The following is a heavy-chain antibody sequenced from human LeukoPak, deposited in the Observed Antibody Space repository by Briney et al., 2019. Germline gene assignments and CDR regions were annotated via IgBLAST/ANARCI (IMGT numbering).Heavy chain of an antibody. Sequence: SSETLFLTCTVSGGSISSYYWSWIWLPPGKGLEWIGYIYYTGATYYNPSLKSRVTISLDTSKNQFSLKLSSVTAADAAIYYCARAGYSYGTGYYFDYWGQGALVTVSS. J-gene: IGHJ4*02. V-gene: IGHV4-59*01. CDR1: GGSISSYY. CDR2: IYYTGAT. CDR3: ARAGYSYGTGYYFDY. D-gene: IGHD5-18*01.